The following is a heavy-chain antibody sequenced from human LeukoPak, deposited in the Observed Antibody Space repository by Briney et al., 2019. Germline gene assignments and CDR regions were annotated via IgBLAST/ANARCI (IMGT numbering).Heavy chain of an antibody. V-gene: IGHV3-30*18. Sequence: GGSLRLSCAASGFTFSNYGMHWVRQAPGKGLEWVAFISYDGSYKYYADSVKGRFTISRDNSKNTLYLQMNSLRAEDTAVYDVAKDPRKYSRTGGYLEYWGQGTLVTVS. CDR1: GFTFSNYG. J-gene: IGHJ4*02. D-gene: IGHD6-6*01. CDR3: AKDPRKYSRTGGYLEY. CDR2: ISYDGSYK.